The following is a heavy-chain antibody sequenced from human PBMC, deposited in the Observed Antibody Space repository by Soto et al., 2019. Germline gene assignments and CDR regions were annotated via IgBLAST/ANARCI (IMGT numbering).Heavy chain of an antibody. CDR3: ATKTSMVRGVIITFGAFDI. CDR1: GGTFSSYA. Sequence: AASVKVSCKASGGTFSSYAISWVRQAPGQGLEWMGGIIPIFGTANYAQKFQGRVTITADESTSTAYMELSSLRSEDTAVYYCATKTSMVRGVIITFGAFDIWGQGTMVTVSS. D-gene: IGHD3-10*01. V-gene: IGHV1-69*13. J-gene: IGHJ3*02. CDR2: IIPIFGTA.